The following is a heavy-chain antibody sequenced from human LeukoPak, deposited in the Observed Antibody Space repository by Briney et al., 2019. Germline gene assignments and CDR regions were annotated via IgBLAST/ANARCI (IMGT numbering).Heavy chain of an antibody. D-gene: IGHD3-10*01. J-gene: IGHJ4*02. V-gene: IGHV4-39*07. CDR2: IYYSGST. Sequence: SETLSLTCTVPGGSISSSSYYWGWIRQPPGKGLEWIGSIYYSGSTYYNPSLKSRVTISVDTSKNQFSLKLSSVTAADTAVYYCARVETYYYGCYWGQGTLVTVSS. CDR3: ARVETYYYGCY. CDR1: GGSISSSSYY.